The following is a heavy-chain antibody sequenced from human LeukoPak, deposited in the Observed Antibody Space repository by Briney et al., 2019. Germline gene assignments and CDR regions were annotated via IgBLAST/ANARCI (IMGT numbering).Heavy chain of an antibody. Sequence: GGSLRLSCAASGFTFSSYSMSWIRQAPGKGLEWVSAISGNGENTYYADSMKGRFTISRDNSKNILYLQMSSLRAEDTAIYYCTKKSPYGGRDSWGQGTPVTVSS. D-gene: IGHD4/OR15-4a*01. CDR1: GFTFSSYS. CDR2: ISGNGENT. CDR3: TKKSPYGGRDS. J-gene: IGHJ4*02. V-gene: IGHV3-23*01.